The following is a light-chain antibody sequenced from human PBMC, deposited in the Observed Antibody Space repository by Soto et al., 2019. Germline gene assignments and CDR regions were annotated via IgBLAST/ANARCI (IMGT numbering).Light chain of an antibody. CDR3: QQRSNWPPGLT. Sequence: EIVLTQSPATLSLSPGERATLSCRASQSVSSYLAWYQQKPGQAPRLLIYDASNRATGIPARFSGSGSGTAFTLTISSLEPEDFAVYYCQQRSNWPPGLTFGGGTKVDIK. V-gene: IGKV3-11*01. CDR1: QSVSSY. CDR2: DAS. J-gene: IGKJ4*01.